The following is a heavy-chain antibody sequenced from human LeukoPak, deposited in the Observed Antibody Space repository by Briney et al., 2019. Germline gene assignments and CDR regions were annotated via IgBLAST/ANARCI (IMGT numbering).Heavy chain of an antibody. D-gene: IGHD5-12*01. J-gene: IGHJ5*02. CDR1: GFTFSDYN. V-gene: IGHV3-11*01. Sequence: PGGSLRLSCAASGFTFSDYNMTWVRQAPGKGLEWVSFISSSFVTITYADSVKGRFTISRDNAKNSLYLQMNSLRAEDTAVYYCARDHRWIWFDPWGQGTLVTVSS. CDR3: ARDHRWIWFDP. CDR2: ISSSFVTI.